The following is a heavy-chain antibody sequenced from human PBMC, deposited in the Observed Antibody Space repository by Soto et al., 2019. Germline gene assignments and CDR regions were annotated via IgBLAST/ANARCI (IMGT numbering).Heavy chain of an antibody. CDR3: AKGSLGYCSGASCYFFDF. D-gene: IGHD2-2*01. J-gene: IGHJ4*02. V-gene: IGHV3-23*01. CDR1: GFTFSTYA. CDR2: ISGGRSGT. Sequence: EVQLLESGGGLVQPGGSLRLSCAASGFTFSTYAMSWVRQAPGKGLEWVSAISGGRSGTYYADSVRGRFTLSRDDSTKTLYLQMNSLRAEDTAIYYCAKGSLGYCSGASCYFFDFWGQGTLVTVSS.